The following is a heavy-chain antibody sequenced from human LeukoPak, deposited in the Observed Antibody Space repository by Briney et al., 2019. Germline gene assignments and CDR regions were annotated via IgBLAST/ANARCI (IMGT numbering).Heavy chain of an antibody. J-gene: IGHJ4*02. V-gene: IGHV3-9*01. Sequence: GGSLRLSCAASGFTFDDYAMHWVRQAPGKGLEWVSGISWNSGSIGYADSVKGRFTISRDNAKNSLYLQMSSLRAEDTALYYCAEDRLYSYGSEFDYWGQGTLVTVSS. CDR1: GFTFDDYA. CDR2: ISWNSGSI. D-gene: IGHD5-18*01. CDR3: AEDRLYSYGSEFDY.